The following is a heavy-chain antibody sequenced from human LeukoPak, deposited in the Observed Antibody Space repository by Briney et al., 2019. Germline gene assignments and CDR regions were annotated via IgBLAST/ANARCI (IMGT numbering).Heavy chain of an antibody. J-gene: IGHJ4*02. CDR3: ARVKGEGAHFDY. CDR1: GFSVSAIY. D-gene: IGHD1-26*01. Sequence: GGSLRLSCTVSGFSVSAIYLSWVRQVPGKGLQWVSGIYSAGTSFHAESLEGRFTVSRDFSKNILYLQMNSLRAEDTAFYHCARVKGEGAHFDYWGQGTLVTVSS. CDR2: IYSAGTS. V-gene: IGHV3-53*01.